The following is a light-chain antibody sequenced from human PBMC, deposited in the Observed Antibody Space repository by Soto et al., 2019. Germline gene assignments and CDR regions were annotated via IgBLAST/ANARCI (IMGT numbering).Light chain of an antibody. Sequence: EVVLTQSPATLSVSPGERATLSCRASESVRTSLAWYQQKPGRSPSLLIFGASTRATGLPARFSGSGSGEEFTLTISRLEPEDFAVYYCQQYGSSPPYTFGQGTKLEIK. CDR1: ESVRTS. CDR3: QQYGSSPPYT. J-gene: IGKJ2*01. V-gene: IGKV3-20*01. CDR2: GAS.